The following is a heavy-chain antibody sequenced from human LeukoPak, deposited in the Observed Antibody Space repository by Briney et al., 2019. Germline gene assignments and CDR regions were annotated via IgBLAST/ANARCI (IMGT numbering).Heavy chain of an antibody. CDR1: GFIFSSYE. CDR2: ITGSGTTI. CDR3: ARDCSTVTTWLDY. J-gene: IGHJ4*02. V-gene: IGHV3-48*03. Sequence: GGSLRLSCAASGFIFSSYEMNWVRQAPGKGLEWVAYITGSGTTIYHADSVKGRFTISRDNAKNSLYLQMNSLRAEDTAVYYCARDCSTVTTWLDYWGQGTLVTVSS. D-gene: IGHD4-17*01.